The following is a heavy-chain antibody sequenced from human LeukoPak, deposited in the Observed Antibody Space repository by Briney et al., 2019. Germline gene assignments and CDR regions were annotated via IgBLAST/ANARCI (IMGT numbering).Heavy chain of an antibody. CDR2: IYYSGST. CDR3: ARDYGDIPPDWYYDL. D-gene: IGHD4-17*01. Sequence: SETLSLTCTVSGGSISSNNWSWIRQPPGKGLEWIGFIYYSGSTNYNPSLKGRVTISLDTSQNQFSLKLSSVTAADTAVYYCARDYGDIPPDWYYDLWGRGTLVTVSS. CDR1: GGSISSNN. J-gene: IGHJ2*01. V-gene: IGHV4-59*01.